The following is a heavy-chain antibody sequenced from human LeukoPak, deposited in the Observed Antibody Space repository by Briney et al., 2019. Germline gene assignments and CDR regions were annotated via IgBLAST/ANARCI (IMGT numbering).Heavy chain of an antibody. Sequence: PGGSLRLSCAASGFTFSSYAMHWVRQAPGKGLEWVAVISYDGSNKYYADSVKGRFTISRDNSKNTLYLQMNSLRAEDTAVYYCAREGGATFFDYWGQGTLVTVSS. CDR3: AREGGATFFDY. CDR2: ISYDGSNK. V-gene: IGHV3-30-3*01. CDR1: GFTFSSYA. D-gene: IGHD1-26*01. J-gene: IGHJ4*02.